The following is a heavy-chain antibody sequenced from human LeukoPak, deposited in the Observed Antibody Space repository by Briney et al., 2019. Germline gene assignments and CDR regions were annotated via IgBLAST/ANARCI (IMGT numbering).Heavy chain of an antibody. CDR1: GFTLSNSA. D-gene: IGHD5-12*01. J-gene: IGHJ3*02. Sequence: GGSLRLSCAASGFTLSNSAMSWVRQAPGKGLEWVSAISGLGGSTFYADSVTGRFTISRDNSKSTLYLQMNTLRAEDTAVYYCAKGTWRGYSGYEATFDIWGQGTMVTVSS. V-gene: IGHV3-23*01. CDR3: AKGTWRGYSGYEATFDI. CDR2: ISGLGGST.